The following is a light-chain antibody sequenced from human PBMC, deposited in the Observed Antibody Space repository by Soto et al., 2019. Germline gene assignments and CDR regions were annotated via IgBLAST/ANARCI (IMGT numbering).Light chain of an antibody. CDR3: QQYYSSPRT. J-gene: IGKJ4*01. V-gene: IGKV4-1*01. CDR2: WAS. CDR1: QTVLYRSNNMNY. Sequence: DIVMTQSPDSLAVSLGERATINCKSSQTVLYRSNNMNYLSWYQQKPGQPPKLLIYWASTRESGVPDRFSGSGSRTDFTLTISSLQAEDVAVYYCQQYYSSPRTFGGGTKVEIK.